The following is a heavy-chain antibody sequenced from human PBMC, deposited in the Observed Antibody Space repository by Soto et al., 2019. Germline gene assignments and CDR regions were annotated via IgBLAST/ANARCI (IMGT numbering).Heavy chain of an antibody. V-gene: IGHV5-51*01. D-gene: IGHD4-17*01. CDR2: IYPGDSDT. CDR3: ASTGAERNWFDP. J-gene: IGHJ5*02. Sequence: PGESLKISCKGSGYGFSIHWVAWLRQMPGKGLEWMGIIYPGDSDTRYSPSFQGQVTISADKSISTAYLQWSSLKASDTAMYYCASTGAERNWFDPWGQGTLVTVS. CDR1: GYGFSIHW.